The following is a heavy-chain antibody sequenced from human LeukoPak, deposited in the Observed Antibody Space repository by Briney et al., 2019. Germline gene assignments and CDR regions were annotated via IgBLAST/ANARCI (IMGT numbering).Heavy chain of an antibody. CDR2: IKSKSDGGTT. V-gene: IGHV3-15*01. CDR3: TTLTDIVVVVAATYYWYMDV. CDR1: GFTFSNAW. J-gene: IGHJ6*03. D-gene: IGHD2-15*01. Sequence: GGSLRLSCAASGFTFSNAWMSWVRQAPGKGLEWVGRIKSKSDGGTTDYAAPVKGRFTISRDDSKNTLYLQMNSLKTEDTAVYYCTTLTDIVVVVAATYYWYMDVWGKGTTVTVSS.